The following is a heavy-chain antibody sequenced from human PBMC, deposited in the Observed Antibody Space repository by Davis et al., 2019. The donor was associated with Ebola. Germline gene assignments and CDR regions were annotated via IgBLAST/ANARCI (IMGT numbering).Heavy chain of an antibody. D-gene: IGHD3-22*01. CDR2: ISYDGSNK. J-gene: IGHJ3*02. Sequence: GESLKISCAASGFTFSSYAMHWVRQAPGKGLEWVAVISYDGSNKYYADSVKGRFTISRDNAKNSLYLQMNSLRAEDTAVYYCARELIPYDHAFDIWGQGTMVTVSS. CDR1: GFTFSSYA. CDR3: ARELIPYDHAFDI. V-gene: IGHV3-30-3*01.